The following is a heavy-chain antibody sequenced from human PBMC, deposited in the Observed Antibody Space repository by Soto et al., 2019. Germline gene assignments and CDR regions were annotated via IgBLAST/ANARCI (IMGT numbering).Heavy chain of an antibody. D-gene: IGHD3-22*01. Sequence: SETLSLTCPVSGGSISSYYWSWIRQPPGKGLEWIGYIYYSGSTNYNPSLKSRVTISVDTSKNQFSLKLSSVTAADTAVYYCARSKYYYDSSGYYYGFTYGYYYGMDVWGQGTTVTVSS. V-gene: IGHV4-59*01. CDR3: ARSKYYYDSSGYYYGFTYGYYYGMDV. J-gene: IGHJ6*02. CDR2: IYYSGST. CDR1: GGSISSYY.